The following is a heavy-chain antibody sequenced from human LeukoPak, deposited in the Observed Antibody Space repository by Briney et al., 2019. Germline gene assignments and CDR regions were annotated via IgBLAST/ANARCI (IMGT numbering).Heavy chain of an antibody. CDR2: ISSSSSYI. V-gene: IGHV3-21*01. D-gene: IGHD6-13*01. Sequence: GGSLRLSCAASGFTFSSYSMNWVRQAPGKGLEWVSSISSSSSYIYYADSVKGRFTISRDNAKNSLYLQMNSLRAEDTAVYYCARYPIAAAFPPYDAFDIWGQGTMVTVSS. CDR3: ARYPIAAAFPPYDAFDI. J-gene: IGHJ3*02. CDR1: GFTFSSYS.